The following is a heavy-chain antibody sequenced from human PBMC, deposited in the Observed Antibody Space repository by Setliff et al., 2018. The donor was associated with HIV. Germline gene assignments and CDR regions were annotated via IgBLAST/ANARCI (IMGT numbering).Heavy chain of an antibody. Sequence: SETLSLTCTVSGGSISSSSYYWRRIRQPPGKGLEWIGDVSHTGSTNYNPSLKSRITISADTPKNQFSLKLSSVTAADTAVYYCAREGTYSGTYWVRRVASFDIWGQGTTVTVSS. CDR3: AREGTYSGTYWVRRVASFDI. J-gene: IGHJ3*02. D-gene: IGHD1-26*01. CDR1: GGSISSSSYY. V-gene: IGHV4-39*07. CDR2: VSHTGST.